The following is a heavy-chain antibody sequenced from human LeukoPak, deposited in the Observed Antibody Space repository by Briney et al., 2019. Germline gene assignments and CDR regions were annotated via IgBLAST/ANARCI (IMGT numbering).Heavy chain of an antibody. J-gene: IGHJ3*02. CDR3: ACLVAPRVGVRGDDAFDI. CDR1: GFTFSSYS. CDR2: ISSSSSYI. Sequence: PGGSLRLSCAASGFTFSSYSMNGVRQAPGKGLEWVSSISSSSSYIYYADSVKGRFTISRDNAKNSLYLQMNSLRAEDTAVYYCACLVAPRVGVRGDDAFDIWGQGTMVTVSS. D-gene: IGHD3-10*01. V-gene: IGHV3-21*01.